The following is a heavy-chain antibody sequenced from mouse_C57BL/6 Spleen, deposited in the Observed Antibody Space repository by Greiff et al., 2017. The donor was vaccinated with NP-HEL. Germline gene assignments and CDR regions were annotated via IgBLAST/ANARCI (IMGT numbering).Heavy chain of an antibody. J-gene: IGHJ4*01. CDR3: ARHYYGSRDYAMDY. CDR2: ISGGGGNT. CDR1: GFTFSSYT. V-gene: IGHV5-9*01. Sequence: EVKLQESGGGLVKPGGSLKLSCAASGFTFSSYTMSWVRQTPEKRLEWVATISGGGGNTYYPDSVKGRFTISRGNAKNTLYLQMSSLRSEDTALYYCARHYYGSRDYAMDYWGQGTSVTVSS. D-gene: IGHD1-1*01.